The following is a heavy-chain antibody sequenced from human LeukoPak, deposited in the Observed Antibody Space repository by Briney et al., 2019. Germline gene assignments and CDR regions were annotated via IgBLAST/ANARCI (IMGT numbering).Heavy chain of an antibody. CDR2: INGSGGST. CDR1: GFTFSDYY. Sequence: GGSLRLSCAASGFTFSDYYMSWVRQAPGKGLEWVSDINGSGGSTYYADSVKGRFTISRDNSKNTLYLQMNSLRAEDTAVYYCAKANWYFDLWGRGTLVTVSS. CDR3: AKANWYFDL. J-gene: IGHJ2*01. V-gene: IGHV3-23*01.